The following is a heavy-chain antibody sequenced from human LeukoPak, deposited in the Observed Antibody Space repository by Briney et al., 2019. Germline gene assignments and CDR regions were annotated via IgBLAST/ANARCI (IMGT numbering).Heavy chain of an antibody. Sequence: SETLSLTCAVYGGSFSGYYWSWIRQAPGKRLEWIGYIYHSGSTFYTPSLKSRLTMLVDTSKNQFSLKLSSVTAADTAVYYCARAHGSPSVRLFEDWGQGTLITVSS. D-gene: IGHD3-10*01. CDR1: GGSFSGYY. J-gene: IGHJ4*02. CDR2: IYHSGST. V-gene: IGHV4-34*10. CDR3: ARAHGSPSVRLFED.